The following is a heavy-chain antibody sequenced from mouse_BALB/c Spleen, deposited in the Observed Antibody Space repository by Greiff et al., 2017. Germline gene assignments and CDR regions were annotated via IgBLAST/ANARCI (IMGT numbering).Heavy chain of an antibody. J-gene: IGHJ4*01. CDR1: GFTFSDFY. CDR2: SRNKANDYTT. Sequence: EVQVVESGGGLVQPGGSLRLSCATSGFTFSDFYMEWVRQPPGKRLEWIAASRNKANDYTTEYSASVKGMFIVSRDTSQSILYLQMNALRAEDTAIYYCTRRGYSYAMDYWGQGTSVTVSS. V-gene: IGHV7-1*02. D-gene: IGHD3-2*02. CDR3: TRRGYSYAMDY.